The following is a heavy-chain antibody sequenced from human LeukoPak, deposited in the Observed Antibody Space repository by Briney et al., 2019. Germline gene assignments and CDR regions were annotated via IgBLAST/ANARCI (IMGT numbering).Heavy chain of an antibody. D-gene: IGHD2-21*02. CDR2: ISGDGGST. CDR1: GFTFDDYA. Sequence: GGSLRLSCAASGFTFDDYAMHWVRQAPGKGLEWVSLISGDGGSTYYADSVKGRFTISRDNSKNSLYLQMNSLRTEDTALYYCAKTYCGGDCYSGALALDIWGQGTMVTVSS. CDR3: AKTYCGGDCYSGALALDI. J-gene: IGHJ3*02. V-gene: IGHV3-43*02.